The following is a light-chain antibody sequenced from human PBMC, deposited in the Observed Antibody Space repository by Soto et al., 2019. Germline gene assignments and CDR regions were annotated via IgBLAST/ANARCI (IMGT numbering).Light chain of an antibody. CDR2: AAP. CDR3: QQHDGLSEFT. J-gene: IGKJ3*01. Sequence: DIQMTQSPSSLSASVGDRVTITCQASQDISNYLNWYQQKPGKAPKILIYAAPNLETGVPSRFRGSGSGTDFTFTISSLQPEDFATYYCQQHDGLSEFTFGPGTKVQIK. V-gene: IGKV1-33*01. CDR1: QDISNY.